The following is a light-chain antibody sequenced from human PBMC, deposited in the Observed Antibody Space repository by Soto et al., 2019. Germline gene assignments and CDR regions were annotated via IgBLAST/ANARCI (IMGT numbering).Light chain of an antibody. CDR2: AAS. CDR3: QQYCSTPWT. V-gene: IGKV1-39*01. Sequence: DIQMTQSPSSLSASVGDRVTITCRASQSISSYLNWYQQKPVKAPKLLIYAASSLQSGVPSRFSGSGSGTDFTLTISRLQPEDFAPYYCQQYCSTPWTFGQGPKVEIK. J-gene: IGKJ1*01. CDR1: QSISSY.